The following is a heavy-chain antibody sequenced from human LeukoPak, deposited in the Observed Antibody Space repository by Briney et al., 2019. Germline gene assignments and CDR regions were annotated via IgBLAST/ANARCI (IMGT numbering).Heavy chain of an antibody. CDR1: GVSISSSSYY. Sequence: SETLSLTCTVSGVSISSSSYYWGWIRQPPGKGLEWIGSIYYSGSTYYNPSLKSRVTISVDTSKNQFSLKLNSVTAADTAVYYCARVSGYDWESFYDYWGQGTLVTVSS. V-gene: IGHV4-39*07. D-gene: IGHD5-12*01. CDR3: ARVSGYDWESFYDY. CDR2: IYYSGST. J-gene: IGHJ4*02.